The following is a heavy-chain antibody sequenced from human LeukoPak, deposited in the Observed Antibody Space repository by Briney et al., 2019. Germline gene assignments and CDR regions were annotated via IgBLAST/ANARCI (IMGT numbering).Heavy chain of an antibody. CDR1: DGSISSFY. J-gene: IGHJ6*02. V-gene: IGHV4-34*01. CDR2: INHSGST. D-gene: IGHD3-22*01. Sequence: SETLSLTCSVSDGSISSFYWSWIRQPPGKGLEWIGEINHSGSTNYNPSLKSRVTISVDTSKNQFSLKLSSVTAADTAVYYCARGRSYYDSSGYYSYYGMDVWGQGTTVTVSS. CDR3: ARGRSYYDSSGYYSYYGMDV.